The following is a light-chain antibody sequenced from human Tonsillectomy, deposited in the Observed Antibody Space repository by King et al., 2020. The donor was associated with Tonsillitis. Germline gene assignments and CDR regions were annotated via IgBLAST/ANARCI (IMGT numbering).Light chain of an antibody. Sequence: YAASTLQSGVPSRFSGSGSGTDFTLTISSLEPEDFAVYYGPQESNWWTFGQG. J-gene: IGKJ1*01. V-gene: IGKV1-12*01. CDR3: PQESNWWT. CDR2: AAS.